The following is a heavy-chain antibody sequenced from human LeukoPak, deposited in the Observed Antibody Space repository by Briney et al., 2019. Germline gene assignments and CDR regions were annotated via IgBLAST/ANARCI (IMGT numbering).Heavy chain of an antibody. D-gene: IGHD1-26*01. CDR3: ARKVGRWFDP. Sequence: PSETLSLTCSVSGVSISSYYWSWIRQPPGKGLEWIGYIYYAGSTNYNPSLKSRVTISVVTSKNQSSLKLSSVTAADTAVYYCARKVGRWFDPWGQGTLVTVSS. CDR2: IYYAGST. V-gene: IGHV4-59*01. CDR1: GVSISSYY. J-gene: IGHJ5*02.